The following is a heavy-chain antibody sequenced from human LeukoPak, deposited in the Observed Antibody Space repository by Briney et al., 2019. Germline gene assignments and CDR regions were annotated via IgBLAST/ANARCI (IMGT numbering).Heavy chain of an antibody. Sequence: GGSLRLSCAASGFTFSSFGMHWVRQAPGKGLDWVAVISSDGTNKHYADSVKGRFTISRDNSKNTLSLQMNSLRREDTAVYFCAKGLAAFGDYDFDYWGQGTLVTVSP. V-gene: IGHV3-30*18. CDR2: ISSDGTNK. J-gene: IGHJ4*02. CDR1: GFTFSSFG. CDR3: AKGLAAFGDYDFDY. D-gene: IGHD4-17*01.